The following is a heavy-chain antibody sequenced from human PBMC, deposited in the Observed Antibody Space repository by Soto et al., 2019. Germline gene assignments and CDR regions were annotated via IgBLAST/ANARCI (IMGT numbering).Heavy chain of an antibody. CDR3: ARGYYYDSSGFRFDP. CDR2: INHSGST. Sequence: PSETLSLTCAVYGGSFSGYYWSWIRQPPGKGLEWIGEINHSGSTNYNPSLKSRVTISVDTSKNQFSLKLSSVTAADTAVYYCARGYYYDSSGFRFDPWGQGTLVTVS. V-gene: IGHV4-34*01. CDR1: GGSFSGYY. D-gene: IGHD3-22*01. J-gene: IGHJ5*02.